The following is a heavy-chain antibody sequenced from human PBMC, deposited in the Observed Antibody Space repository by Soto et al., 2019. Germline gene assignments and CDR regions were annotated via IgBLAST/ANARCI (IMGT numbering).Heavy chain of an antibody. V-gene: IGHV3-30*18. D-gene: IGHD3-9*01. CDR3: AKDAPYYDILTGYYKYYYYYGMGV. Sequence: PGGSLRLSCAASGFTFSSYGMHWVRQAPGKGLEWVAVISYDGSNKYYADSVKGRFTISRDISKNTPYLQMNSLRAEDTAVYYCAKDAPYYDILTGYYKYYYYYGMGVWGQGATVTVAS. CDR1: GFTFSSYG. J-gene: IGHJ6*02. CDR2: ISYDGSNK.